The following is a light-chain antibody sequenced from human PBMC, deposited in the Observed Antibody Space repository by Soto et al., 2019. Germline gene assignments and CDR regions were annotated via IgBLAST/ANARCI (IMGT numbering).Light chain of an antibody. J-gene: IGKJ4*01. CDR3: QQYNDTPFT. CDR1: RSVLNSSNNKNY. Sequence: DIVMTQSPDSLAVSLGERATINCKSSRSVLNSSNNKNYLAWYQQKPGQPPKLLVYWASARESGVPDRFSGGGAGTDFTLTISSLQAEDVAVYYCQQYNDTPFTFGGGTKVDSK. V-gene: IGKV4-1*01. CDR2: WAS.